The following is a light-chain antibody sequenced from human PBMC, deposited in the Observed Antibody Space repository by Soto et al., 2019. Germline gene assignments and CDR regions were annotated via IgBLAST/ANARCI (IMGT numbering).Light chain of an antibody. J-gene: IGKJ1*01. CDR2: QIS. CDR1: ESLVHSDGVTY. V-gene: IGKV2-24*01. Sequence: DIVLTQTPLTSSVTPGQPVSFSCGSSESLVHSDGVTYLSWLHQRPGQPPRLLIYQISKRFSGVPDRFTGSGAGTNFTLNISRVEVEDVGTFFCMQSSQLRTFGQGTKVDIK. CDR3: MQSSQLRT.